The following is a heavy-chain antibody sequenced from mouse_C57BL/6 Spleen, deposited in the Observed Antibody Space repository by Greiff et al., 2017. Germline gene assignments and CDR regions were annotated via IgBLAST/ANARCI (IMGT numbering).Heavy chain of an antibody. Sequence: DVKLVESGGDLVKPGGSLKLSCAASGFTFSSYGMSWVRQTPDKRLEWVATISSGGSYTYYPDSVKGRFTISRDNAKNTLYLQMSSLKSEDTAMYYCARQVYSNYFDYWGQGTTLTVSS. J-gene: IGHJ2*01. V-gene: IGHV5-6*02. CDR1: GFTFSSYG. CDR3: ARQVYSNYFDY. D-gene: IGHD2-5*01. CDR2: ISSGGSYT.